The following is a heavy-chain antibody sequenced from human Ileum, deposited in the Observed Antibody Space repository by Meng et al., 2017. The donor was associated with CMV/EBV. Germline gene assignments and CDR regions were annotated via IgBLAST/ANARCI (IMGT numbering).Heavy chain of an antibody. CDR2: ISGSGANS. D-gene: IGHD1/OR15-1a*01. CDR1: GLTFNSYS. CDR3: ARYQLQQHPNSFDAFDI. J-gene: IGHJ3*02. V-gene: IGHV3-23*01. Sequence: GESLKISCVASGLTFNSYSMGWVRQAPGKGLEWVAAISGSGANSYYAESVKGRATISRDNSKNTLLLELNGLRAEDTAVYYCARYQLQQHPNSFDAFDIWGQGTMVTVSS.